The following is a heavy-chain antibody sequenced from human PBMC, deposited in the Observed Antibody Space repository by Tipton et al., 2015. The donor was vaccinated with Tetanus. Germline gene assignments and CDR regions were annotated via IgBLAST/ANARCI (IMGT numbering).Heavy chain of an antibody. V-gene: IGHV4-61*08. J-gene: IGHJ4*02. CDR3: ARDVYAFWSGYYNS. D-gene: IGHD3-3*01. CDR2: ISGSGTS. Sequence: GLVKLSETLSLTCTVSGASLRGGDYHWSWIRQPPGKGLEWLAYISGSGTSNSNYYLKSRITMTHDTSRNQFSLKLTAVTAADTAVYYCARDVYAFWSGYYNSWGQGTLVTVSS. CDR1: GASLRGGDYH.